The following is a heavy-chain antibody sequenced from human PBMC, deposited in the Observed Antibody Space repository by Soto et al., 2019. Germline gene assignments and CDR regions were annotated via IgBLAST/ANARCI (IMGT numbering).Heavy chain of an antibody. CDR1: GYSFNTYW. D-gene: IGHD6-13*01. CDR3: ARHHGSPGYYYGMDV. CDR2: IYPGDSDT. Sequence: GESLKISCKGSGYSFNTYWINWVRQMPGKGLEWMGIIYPGDSDTRYSPSFRGQVTISADKSISTAYLQWRSLKASDTATYYCARHHGSPGYYYGMDVWGQGTTVTVSS. V-gene: IGHV5-51*01. J-gene: IGHJ6*02.